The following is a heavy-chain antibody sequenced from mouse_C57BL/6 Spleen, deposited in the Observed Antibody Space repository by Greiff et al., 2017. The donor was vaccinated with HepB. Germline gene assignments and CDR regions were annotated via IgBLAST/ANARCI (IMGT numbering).Heavy chain of an antibody. Sequence: VQLQQPGAELVRPGTSVKLSCKASGYTFTSYWMHWVKQRPGQGLEWIGMIHPNSGSTNYNEKFKSKATLTVDKSSSTAYMQLSSLTSEDSAVYYCAREDYDDYWGQGTTLTVSS. J-gene: IGHJ2*01. CDR3: AREDYDDY. CDR1: GYTFTSYW. CDR2: IHPNSGST. V-gene: IGHV1-64*01. D-gene: IGHD2-4*01.